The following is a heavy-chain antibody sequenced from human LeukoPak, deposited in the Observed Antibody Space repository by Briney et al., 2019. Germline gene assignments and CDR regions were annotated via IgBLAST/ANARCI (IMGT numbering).Heavy chain of an antibody. CDR1: GFTFSSNA. J-gene: IGHJ4*02. V-gene: IGHV3-23*01. Sequence: GGSLRLSCAASGFTFSSNAMSWGRQAPGKGLEWVSAISGSGGSTYYADSVKGRFTISRDNSKSTLYLQMNSLRAEDTAVYYCAKPVAGTNYWGQGTLVTVSS. D-gene: IGHD6-19*01. CDR3: AKPVAGTNY. CDR2: ISGSGGST.